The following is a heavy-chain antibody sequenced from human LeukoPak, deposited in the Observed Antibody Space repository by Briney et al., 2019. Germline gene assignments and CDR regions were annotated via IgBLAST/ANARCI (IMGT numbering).Heavy chain of an antibody. CDR2: IYYSGST. Sequence: SETLSLTCAVSGGSISTYYWNWIRQPPGKGLEWIGYIYYSGSTNYNPSLKSRVTISVDTSKNQFSLKLSSVTAADTAVYYCARGNYFRSSNYFYWGQGTLVTVSS. CDR1: GGSISTYY. D-gene: IGHD4-11*01. J-gene: IGHJ4*02. V-gene: IGHV4-59*01. CDR3: ARGNYFRSSNYFY.